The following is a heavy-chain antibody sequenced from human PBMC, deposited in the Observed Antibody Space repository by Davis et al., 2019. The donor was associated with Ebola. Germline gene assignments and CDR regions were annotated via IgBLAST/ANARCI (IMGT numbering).Heavy chain of an antibody. CDR1: GGPISSYY. CDR3: ARDLSS. CDR2: IYYSGST. V-gene: IGHV4-59*01. Sequence: GSLRLSCTVSGGPISSYYWSWIRQPPGKGLEWIGYIYYSGSTNYNPSLKSRVTISVDTSKNQFSLKLSSVTAADTAVYYCARDLSSWGQGTLVTVSS. J-gene: IGHJ4*02.